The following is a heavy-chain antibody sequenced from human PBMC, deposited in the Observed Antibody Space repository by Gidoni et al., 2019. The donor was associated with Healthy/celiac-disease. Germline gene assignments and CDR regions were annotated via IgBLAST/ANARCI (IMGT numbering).Heavy chain of an antibody. J-gene: IGHJ2*01. D-gene: IGHD5-18*01. V-gene: IGHV4-39*01. CDR3: AVVDTAFVVDL. Sequence: GWIRQPPGKGLEWIGSIYYSGSTYYNPSLKSRVTISVDTSKNQFSLKLSSVTAADTAVYYCAVVDTAFVVDLWGRGTLVTVSS. CDR2: IYYSGST.